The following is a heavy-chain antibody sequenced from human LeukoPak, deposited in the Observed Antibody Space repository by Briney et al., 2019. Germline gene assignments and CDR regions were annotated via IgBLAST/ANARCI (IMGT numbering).Heavy chain of an antibody. V-gene: IGHV4-4*07. CDR2: IYTTGST. Sequence: SETLSLTCTVSGDSLSSYYWSWIRQPAGKGLQWIGRIYTTGSTNYNPSLKSRVTISVDTSKNQFSLKLSSVTAADTAVYYCARRVGGSFGENWFDPWGQGTLVTVSS. J-gene: IGHJ5*02. CDR3: ARRVGGSFGENWFDP. D-gene: IGHD1-26*01. CDR1: GDSLSSYY.